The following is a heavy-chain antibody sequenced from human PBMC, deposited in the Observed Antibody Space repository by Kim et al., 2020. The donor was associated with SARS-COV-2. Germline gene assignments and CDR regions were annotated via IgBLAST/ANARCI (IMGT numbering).Heavy chain of an antibody. J-gene: IGHJ4*02. CDR3: ATLTTHQYFDS. D-gene: IGHD4-17*01. V-gene: IGHV3-23*01. Sequence: GGSLRLSCAASGFTFSSYAMSWVRQAPGKWLEWVSAISGSGGSTYYADSVKGRFTISRDNSKNTLYLQMNSLRAEDTAVYYCATLTTHQYFDSWGQGPLVTVSS. CDR1: GFTFSSYA. CDR2: ISGSGGST.